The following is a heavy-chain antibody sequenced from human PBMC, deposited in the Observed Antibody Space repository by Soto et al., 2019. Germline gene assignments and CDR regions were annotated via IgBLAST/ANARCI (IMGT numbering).Heavy chain of an antibody. CDR1: GFSLRNSGVG. D-gene: IGHD4-17*01. Sequence: QITLKESGPTLVKPTQTLTLTCTFSGFSLRNSGVGVGWIRQPPGKALEWLALIYWDDDKRYSPSLKSRLPITKDTSKNQVVITMTNMDPVDTATYYCAHLTTGGFYFDYWGQGTLVTVSS. CDR2: IYWDDDK. V-gene: IGHV2-5*02. CDR3: AHLTTGGFYFDY. J-gene: IGHJ4*02.